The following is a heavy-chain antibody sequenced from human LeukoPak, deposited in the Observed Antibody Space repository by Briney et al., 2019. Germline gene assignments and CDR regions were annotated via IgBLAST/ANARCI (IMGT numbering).Heavy chain of an antibody. CDR1: GGSISLYY. D-gene: IGHD3-10*01. Sequence: SETLFLTCTVSGGSISLYYWSWIRQPPGKGLEWIGYFYDTRSPKYNPSLERRVTVSVDMSRNQFSLNLTSVTAADTAVYYCARGRGSLTYWGQGTLATVSS. V-gene: IGHV4-59*01. J-gene: IGHJ4*02. CDR3: ARGRGSLTY. CDR2: FYDTRSP.